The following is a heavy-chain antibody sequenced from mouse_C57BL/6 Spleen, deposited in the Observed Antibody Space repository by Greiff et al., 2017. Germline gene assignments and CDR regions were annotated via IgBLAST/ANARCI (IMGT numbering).Heavy chain of an antibody. V-gene: IGHV1-55*01. CDR1: GYTFTSYW. J-gene: IGHJ4*01. D-gene: IGHD2-4*01. Sequence: VQLQESGAELVKPGASVKMSCKASGYTFTSYWITWVKQRPGQGLEWIGDIYPGSGSTNYNEKFKSKATLTVDTSSSTAYMQLSSLTSEDSAVYYCARSDYDEGYYAMDYWGQGTSVTVSS. CDR3: ARSDYDEGYYAMDY. CDR2: IYPGSGST.